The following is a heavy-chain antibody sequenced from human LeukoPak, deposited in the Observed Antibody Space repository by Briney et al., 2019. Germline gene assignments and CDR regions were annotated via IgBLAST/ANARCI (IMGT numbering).Heavy chain of an antibody. V-gene: IGHV3-74*01. CDR3: ARDRGGDWNDYYYMDV. D-gene: IGHD1-1*01. Sequence: QPGGSLRLSCAASGFTFSSYWMHWVRQAPGKGLVWVSRINSDGSSTSYADSVKGRFTISRDNAKNTLYLQMNSLRAEDTAVYYCARDRGGDWNDYYYMDVWGKGTTVTVSS. CDR2: INSDGSST. CDR1: GFTFSSYW. J-gene: IGHJ6*03.